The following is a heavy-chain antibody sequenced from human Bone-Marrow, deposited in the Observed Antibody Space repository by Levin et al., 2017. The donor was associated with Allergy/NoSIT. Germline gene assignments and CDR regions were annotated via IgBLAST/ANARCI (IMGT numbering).Heavy chain of an antibody. CDR1: GGSIRSYY. CDR2: IYYSGST. Sequence: SQTLSLTCTVSGGSIRSYYWSWIRQPPGKGLEWIGYIYYSGSTNYNPSLKSRVTISVDTSKNQFSLKLSSVTAADTAVYYCARVYYYYDSSGYYYGTYFDYWGQGTLVTVSS. V-gene: IGHV4-59*01. D-gene: IGHD3-22*01. CDR3: ARVYYYYDSSGYYYGTYFDY. J-gene: IGHJ4*02.